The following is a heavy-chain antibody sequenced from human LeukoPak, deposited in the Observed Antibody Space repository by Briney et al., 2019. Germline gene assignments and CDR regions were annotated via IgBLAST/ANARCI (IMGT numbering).Heavy chain of an antibody. V-gene: IGHV3-21*01. CDR2: ISSSSSYI. J-gene: IGHJ4*02. D-gene: IGHD6-19*01. Sequence: GGSLRLSCAASGFTFSSYSMNWVRQAPGKGLEWVSSISSSSSYIYYADSVKGRFTISRDNAKNSLYLQMNSLRAEDTAVYYCAPRGVAVAGTRSIDYWGQGTLATVSS. CDR3: APRGVAVAGTRSIDY. CDR1: GFTFSSYS.